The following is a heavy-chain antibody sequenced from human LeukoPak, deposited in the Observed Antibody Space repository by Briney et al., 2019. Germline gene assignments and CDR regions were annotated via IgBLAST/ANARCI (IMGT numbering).Heavy chain of an antibody. Sequence: SETLSLTCAVYGGSFSGYYWSWIRQPPGKGLEWIGYIYYSGSTYYNPSLKSRVTISVDTSKNQFSLKLSSVTAADTAVYYCARDRISWYFDLWGRGTLVTVSS. CDR2: IYYSGST. V-gene: IGHV4-34*09. CDR1: GGSFSGYY. J-gene: IGHJ2*01. D-gene: IGHD3-22*01. CDR3: ARDRISWYFDL.